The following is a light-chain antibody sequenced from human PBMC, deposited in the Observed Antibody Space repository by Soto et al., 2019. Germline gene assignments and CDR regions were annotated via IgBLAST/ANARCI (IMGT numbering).Light chain of an antibody. Sequence: QSALTQPRSVSGSPGQSVTISCTGTSSDVGGYNYVSWYQQHPGKAPKLMIYDVTKWPSGVPDRFSGSKSGNTASLTISGLQAEDDADYYCCSYTGTYTMVFGGGTKVTVL. J-gene: IGLJ2*01. CDR2: DVT. CDR3: CSYTGTYTMV. V-gene: IGLV2-11*01. CDR1: SSDVGGYNY.